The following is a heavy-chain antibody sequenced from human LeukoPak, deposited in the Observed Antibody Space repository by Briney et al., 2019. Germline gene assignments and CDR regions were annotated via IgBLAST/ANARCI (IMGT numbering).Heavy chain of an antibody. D-gene: IGHD3-10*01. CDR2: INPNSGGT. V-gene: IGHV1-2*06. Sequence: ASVKVSCKASGYTFTSYAMNWVRQAPGQGLEWMGRINPNSGGTNYAQKFQGRVTMTRDTSISTAYMELSRLRSDDTAVYYCAAGYYGSGTYYHWGQGTLVTVSS. CDR3: AAGYYGSGTYYH. J-gene: IGHJ5*02. CDR1: GYTFTSYA.